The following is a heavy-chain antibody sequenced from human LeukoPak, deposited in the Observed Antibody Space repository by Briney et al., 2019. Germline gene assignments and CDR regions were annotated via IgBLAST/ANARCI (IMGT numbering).Heavy chain of an antibody. CDR2: IIPIFGTA. J-gene: IGHJ4*02. V-gene: IGHV1-69*13. CDR3: ARDPVPAAIQGPDY. D-gene: IGHD2-2*02. CDR1: GGTFSSYA. Sequence: SVRVSCKASGGTFSSYAISWVRQAPGQGLEWMGGIIPIFGTANYAQKFQGRVTITADESTSTAYMELSSLRSEDTAVYYCARDPVPAAIQGPDYWGQGTLVTVSS.